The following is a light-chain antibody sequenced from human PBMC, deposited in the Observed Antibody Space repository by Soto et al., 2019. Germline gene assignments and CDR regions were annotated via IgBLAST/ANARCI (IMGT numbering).Light chain of an antibody. J-gene: IGLJ1*01. CDR1: STDVGGYNY. CDR3: SSYGGGYTYV. V-gene: IGLV2-8*01. CDR2: EVS. Sequence: QSALTQPPSAAGSPGQSVTISCTGTSTDVGGYNYVSWYQQYPGKAPKLMIYEVSKRPSGVPDRFSGSKSGNTASLTVSRLQAEDEADYYCSSYGGGYTYVFATGTKVTVL.